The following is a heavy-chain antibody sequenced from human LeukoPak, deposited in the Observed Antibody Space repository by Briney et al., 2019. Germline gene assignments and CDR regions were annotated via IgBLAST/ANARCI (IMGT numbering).Heavy chain of an antibody. J-gene: IGHJ6*02. CDR1: GFTVTNNY. CDR2: IYSGGST. CDR3: AREAIDYYGMDV. Sequence: GGSLRLSCAASGFTVTNNYMSWVRQAPGKGLEWVSVIYSGGSTYYADSVKGRFTISRDNSKNTLYLQMDSLRAEDTAVYYCAREAIDYYGMDVWGQGTTVTVSS. V-gene: IGHV3-53*01.